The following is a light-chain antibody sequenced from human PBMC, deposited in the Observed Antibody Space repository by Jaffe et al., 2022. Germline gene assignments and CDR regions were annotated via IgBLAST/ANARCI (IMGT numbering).Light chain of an antibody. J-gene: IGLJ1*01. CDR1: SSDVGGDKY. Sequence: QSALTQPASVSGSLGQSITISCTGTSSDVGGDKYVSWYQQYPGKAPKLLIYEVNNRPSGVSNRFSGSKSGNTASLIISGLQAEDEADYYCSSYSTNTTPFVFGAGTKVTVL. CDR3: SSYSTNTTPFV. CDR2: EVN. V-gene: IGLV2-14*03.